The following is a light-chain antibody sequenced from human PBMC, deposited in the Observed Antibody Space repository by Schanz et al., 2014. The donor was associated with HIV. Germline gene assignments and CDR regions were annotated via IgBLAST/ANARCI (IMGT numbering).Light chain of an antibody. CDR1: QSVFSSY. Sequence: EILLTQSPGTLSLSPGERASLSCRASQSVFSSYLAWYQQKPGQAPRLLIYAASTRATGIPDRFSGGVSGTDFTLTISRVEPEDYAVYYCQQYGSSPWTFGQGTRVDVK. V-gene: IGKV3-20*01. J-gene: IGKJ1*01. CDR2: AAS. CDR3: QQYGSSPWT.